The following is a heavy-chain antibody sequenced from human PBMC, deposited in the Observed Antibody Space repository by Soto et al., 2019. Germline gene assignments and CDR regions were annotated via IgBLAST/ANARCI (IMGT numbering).Heavy chain of an antibody. D-gene: IGHD1-26*01. CDR3: ASAPDPSGSYCEFDY. Sequence: QVQLVQSGAEVKKPGSSVKVSCKASGVTFSSYAISWVRQDPGQGLEWMGGIIPIFGTANYAQKFQGRVTITADESTSTDYMELSSLRSEDTAVYYCASAPDPSGSYCEFDYWGQGTLGTVSS. CDR2: IIPIFGTA. V-gene: IGHV1-69*01. CDR1: GVTFSSYA. J-gene: IGHJ4*02.